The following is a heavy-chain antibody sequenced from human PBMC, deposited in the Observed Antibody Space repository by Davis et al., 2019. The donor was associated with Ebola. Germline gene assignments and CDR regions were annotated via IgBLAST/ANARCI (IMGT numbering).Heavy chain of an antibody. V-gene: IGHV4-61*01. CDR1: GGSVSSGSYY. J-gene: IGHJ4*02. CDR3: ARVHSSSGWLFDY. Sequence: GSLRLSCTVSGGSVSSGSYYWSWIRQPPGKGLEWIGYIFYSGSTNYNPSLKSRVTISVDKSKNQFSLKLSSVTAADTAVYYCARVHSSSGWLFDYWGQGTLVTVSS. CDR2: IFYSGST. D-gene: IGHD6-19*01.